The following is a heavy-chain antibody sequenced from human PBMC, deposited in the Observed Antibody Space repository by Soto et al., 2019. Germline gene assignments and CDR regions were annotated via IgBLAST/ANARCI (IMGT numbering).Heavy chain of an antibody. CDR1: GGSISSYY. V-gene: IGHV4-59*01. Sequence: QVQLQESGPGLVKPSETLSLTCTVSGGSISSYYWSWIRQPPGKGLEWIGYIYYSGSTNYNPYLKCRVTISVDTSKNQFSLQLSSVTAADTAVYYCARAMRGSYLLYFDYWGQGTLVTVSS. CDR3: ARAMRGSYLLYFDY. J-gene: IGHJ4*02. CDR2: IYYSGST. D-gene: IGHD1-26*01.